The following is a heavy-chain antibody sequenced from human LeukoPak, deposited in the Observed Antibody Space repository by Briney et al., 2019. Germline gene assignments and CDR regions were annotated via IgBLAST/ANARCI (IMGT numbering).Heavy chain of an antibody. Sequence: PGGSLRLSCEASGFTFSIYGMTWVRQAPGKRLEWVSAIVDSGVTTYYADSVKGRFTISRDNSKNTLYLQMNSLTAEDTAVYYCAKIQGYRYSWGQATLVTVAS. CDR1: GFTFSIYG. J-gene: IGHJ5*02. CDR3: AKIQGYRYS. V-gene: IGHV3-23*01. D-gene: IGHD3-10*01. CDR2: IVDSGVTT.